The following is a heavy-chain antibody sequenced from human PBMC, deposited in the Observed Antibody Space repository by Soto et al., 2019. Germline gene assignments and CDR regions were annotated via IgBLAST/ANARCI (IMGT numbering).Heavy chain of an antibody. CDR2: IKQDGSEK. Sequence: GGSLRLSCAASGFTFSSYWMSWVRQAPGKGLEWVANIKQDGSEKYYVDSVKGRFTISRDNAKNSLYLQMNSLRAEDTAVYYCARVLRYFDPRSHAFDIWGQGTMVTISS. V-gene: IGHV3-7*01. CDR3: ARVLRYFDPRSHAFDI. D-gene: IGHD3-9*01. J-gene: IGHJ3*02. CDR1: GFTFSSYW.